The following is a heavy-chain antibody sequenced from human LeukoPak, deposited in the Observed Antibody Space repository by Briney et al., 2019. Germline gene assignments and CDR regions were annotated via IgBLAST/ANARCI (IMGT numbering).Heavy chain of an antibody. CDR3: ARGPPPSGWYEFGAFDI. D-gene: IGHD6-19*01. V-gene: IGHV1-8*02. CDR2: MNPNSGNT. Sequence: ASVKVSCKASGYTFTGYYMHWVRQALGQGLEWMGWMNPNSGNTGYAQKFQGRVTMTRNTSISTAYMELSSLRSEDTAVYYCARGPPPSGWYEFGAFDIWGQGTMVTVSS. J-gene: IGHJ3*02. CDR1: GYTFTGYY.